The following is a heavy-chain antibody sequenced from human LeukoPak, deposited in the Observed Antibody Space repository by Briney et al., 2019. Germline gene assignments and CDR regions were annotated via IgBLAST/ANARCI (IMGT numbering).Heavy chain of an antibody. Sequence: GASVKVSCKASGYTFTIYGISWVRQAPGQGLEWMGWISAYNGNTNYAQKLQGRVTMTTDTSTSTAYMELRSLRSDDTAVYYCARGYSGYDTYYYYGMDVWGQGTTVTVSS. D-gene: IGHD5-12*01. CDR2: ISAYNGNT. J-gene: IGHJ6*02. CDR3: ARGYSGYDTYYYYGMDV. CDR1: GYTFTIYG. V-gene: IGHV1-18*01.